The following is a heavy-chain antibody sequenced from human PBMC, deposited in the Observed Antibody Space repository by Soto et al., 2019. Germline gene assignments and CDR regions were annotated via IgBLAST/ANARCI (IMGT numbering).Heavy chain of an antibody. CDR3: AKGGRLRSYFGL. D-gene: IGHD3-9*01. J-gene: IGHJ4*02. V-gene: IGHV4-34*01. CDR2: VSHSGYA. CDR1: GESFGDNH. Sequence: SETLSLTCAVYGESFGDNHWSWIPQPRGKGLEWIGEVSHSGYAVYNPSLKSRVAISLGTSNNQFSLKLISAPAADTAVYFCAKGGRLRSYFGLWGQGTLVTVSS.